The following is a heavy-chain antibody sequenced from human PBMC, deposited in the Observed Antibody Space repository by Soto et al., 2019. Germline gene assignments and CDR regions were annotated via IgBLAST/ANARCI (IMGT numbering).Heavy chain of an antibody. CDR1: GGSFSGYY. CDR3: AKDIRGRTAAAVYNWFDP. J-gene: IGHJ5*02. V-gene: IGHV4-34*01. Sequence: SETLSLTCAVYGGSFSGYYWSWIRQPPGKGLEWIGEINHSGSTNYNPSLKSRVTISVDTSKNQFSLKLSSVTAADTAVYYCAKDIRGRTAAAVYNWFDPWGQGAQVTVSS. CDR2: INHSGST. D-gene: IGHD6-13*01.